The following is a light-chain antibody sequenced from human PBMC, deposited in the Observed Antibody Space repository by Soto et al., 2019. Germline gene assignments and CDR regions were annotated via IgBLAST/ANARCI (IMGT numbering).Light chain of an antibody. CDR1: QSISRF. V-gene: IGKV1-39*01. J-gene: IGKJ5*01. CDR2: AAS. Sequence: DIQMTQSPSSLSASVGDRVTITCRASQSISRFLNWYQQKPGKAPKLLIYAASGLQSGVPSRFSGSGSGTDFTLTISSLQPEDFATYYCQQSYSPPPVTFGQGTRLEIK. CDR3: QQSYSPPPVT.